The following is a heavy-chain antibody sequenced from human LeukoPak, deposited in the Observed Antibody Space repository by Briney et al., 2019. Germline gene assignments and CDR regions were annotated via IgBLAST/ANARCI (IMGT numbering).Heavy chain of an antibody. V-gene: IGHV1-18*01. CDR2: ISTYNGNT. CDR1: GGTFSSYA. Sequence: GASVKVSCKASGGTFSSYAISWVRQAPGQGLEWMGWISTYNGNTNYAQKLQGRVTMTTDTSTSTAYMELRSLRSDDTALYYCARPSGSYLIGAFDIWGQGTMVTVSS. J-gene: IGHJ3*02. CDR3: ARPSGSYLIGAFDI. D-gene: IGHD1-26*01.